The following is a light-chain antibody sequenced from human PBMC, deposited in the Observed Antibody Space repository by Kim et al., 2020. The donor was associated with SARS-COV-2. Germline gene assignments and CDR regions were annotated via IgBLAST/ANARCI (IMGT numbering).Light chain of an antibody. CDR3: QQLNSYPRLT. CDR1: QGISSY. J-gene: IGKJ4*01. V-gene: IGKV1-9*01. Sequence: DIQLTQSPSFLSASVGDRVTTTCRASQGISSYLAWYQQKPGKAPKLLIYAASTLQSGVPSRFSGSGSGTEFTLTISSLQPEDFATYYCQQLNSYPRLTFGGGTKLEI. CDR2: AAS.